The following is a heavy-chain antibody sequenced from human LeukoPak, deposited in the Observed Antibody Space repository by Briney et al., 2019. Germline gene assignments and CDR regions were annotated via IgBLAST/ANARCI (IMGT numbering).Heavy chain of an antibody. CDR1: GYTFTSYG. V-gene: IGHV1-18*01. CDR2: ISAYNGNT. J-gene: IGHJ6*02. D-gene: IGHD2/OR15-2a*01. Sequence: GASVNVSCKASGYTFTSYGISWVRQAPGQGLEWMGWISAYNGNTNYAQKLQGRVTMTTDTSTSTAYMELRSLRSDDTAVYYCARDINFRTPYYYYGMDVWGQGTTVTVSS. CDR3: ARDINFRTPYYYYGMDV.